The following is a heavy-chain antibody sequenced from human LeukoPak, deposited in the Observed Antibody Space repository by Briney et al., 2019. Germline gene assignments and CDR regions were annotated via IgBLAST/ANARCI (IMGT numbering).Heavy chain of an antibody. CDR3: AKDLERHIVVVTASAVDY. D-gene: IGHD2-21*02. V-gene: IGHV3-66*01. Sequence: GGSLRLSCAASGFTVSSNYMSWVRQAPGKGLEWVSVIYSGGSTYYADSVKGRFTISRDNSKNTLYLQMNSLRAEDTAVYYCAKDLERHIVVVTASAVDYWGQGTLVTVSS. CDR2: IYSGGST. CDR1: GFTVSSNY. J-gene: IGHJ4*02.